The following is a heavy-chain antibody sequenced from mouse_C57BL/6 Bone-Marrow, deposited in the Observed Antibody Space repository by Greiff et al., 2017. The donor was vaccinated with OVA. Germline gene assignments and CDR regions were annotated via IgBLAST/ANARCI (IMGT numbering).Heavy chain of an antibody. V-gene: IGHV1-81*01. CDR3: ARQTTVVATENYCDY. D-gene: IGHD1-1*01. CDR1: GYTFTSYG. CDR2: IYPRSGNT. J-gene: IGHJ2*01. Sequence: QVQLQQSGAELARPGASVKLSCKASGYTFTSYGISWVKQRTGQGLEWIGEIYPRSGNTYYNEKFKGKATLTADKSSSTAYMELRSLTSEDTAVYFCARQTTVVATENYCDYWGQGTTLTVSA.